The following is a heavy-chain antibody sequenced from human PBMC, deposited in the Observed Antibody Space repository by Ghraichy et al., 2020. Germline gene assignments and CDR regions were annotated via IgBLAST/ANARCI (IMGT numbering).Heavy chain of an antibody. V-gene: IGHV4-61*02. J-gene: IGHJ4*02. CDR1: GGSISSGSYY. CDR3: ARGIEEWSNLGSSQEYYFDY. Sequence: SETLSLTCTVSGGSISSGSYYWSWIRQPAGKGLEWIGRIYTSGSTNYNPSLKSRVTISVDTSKNQFSLKLSSVTAADTAVYYCARGIEEWSNLGSSQEYYFDYWGQGTLVTVSS. D-gene: IGHD3-3*01. CDR2: IYTSGST.